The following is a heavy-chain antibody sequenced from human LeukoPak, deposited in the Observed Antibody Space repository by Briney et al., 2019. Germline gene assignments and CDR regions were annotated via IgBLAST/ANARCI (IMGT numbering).Heavy chain of an antibody. CDR3: ARKSVTIFGVAHTPHPHYYYYMDV. CDR1: GFTFSSYS. Sequence: NPGGSLRLSCAASGFTFSSYSMNWVRQAPGKGLEWVSSISSSSSSYIYYADSVKGRFTISRDNAKNSLYLQMNSLRAEDTAVYYCARKSVTIFGVAHTPHPHYYYYMDVWGKGTTVTVSS. J-gene: IGHJ6*03. V-gene: IGHV3-21*01. D-gene: IGHD3-3*01. CDR2: ISSSSSSYI.